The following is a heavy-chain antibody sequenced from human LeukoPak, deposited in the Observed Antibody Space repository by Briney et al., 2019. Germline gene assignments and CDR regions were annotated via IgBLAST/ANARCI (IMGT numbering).Heavy chain of an antibody. CDR1: GGSISSYY. CDR3: ASGEAHYYYMDV. D-gene: IGHD2-21*01. Sequence: SETLSLTCTVSGGSISSYYWSWIRQPPGKGLEWIGYIYYSGSTNYNPSLKSRVTISADTSKNQFSLKLSSVTAADTDVYYCASGEAHYYYMDVWGKGTTVTVSS. V-gene: IGHV4-59*01. CDR2: IYYSGST. J-gene: IGHJ6*03.